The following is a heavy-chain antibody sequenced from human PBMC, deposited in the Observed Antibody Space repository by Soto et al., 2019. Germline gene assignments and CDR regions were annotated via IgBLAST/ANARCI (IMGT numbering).Heavy chain of an antibody. CDR3: AREIPTVTTLDY. Sequence: SGGSLRLSCAASGFTSSTFAMSWVRQAPGKGLEWVSTVSGSGGSTYYADSVKGRFTISRDNSKNTLYLQMNSLRAEDTAVYYCAREIPTVTTLDYWGQGTLVTVSS. D-gene: IGHD4-17*01. CDR1: GFTSSTFA. CDR2: VSGSGGST. V-gene: IGHV3-23*01. J-gene: IGHJ4*02.